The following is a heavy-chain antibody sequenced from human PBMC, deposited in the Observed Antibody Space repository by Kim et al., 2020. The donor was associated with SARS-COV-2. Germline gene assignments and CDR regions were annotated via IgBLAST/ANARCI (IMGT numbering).Heavy chain of an antibody. V-gene: IGHV4-39*01. D-gene: IGHD2-21*01. CDR3: ASLPTGDSSWFDR. J-gene: IGHJ5*02. Sequence: SETLSLTCSVSGGSIRGGTNTWGWIRQPPGMGLEWFATLHYTGNTYYKPTLQSRLTISMDTSKSQVSLTLTTVTAADTAVYYCASLPTGDSSWFDRWGQGTLVTVSS. CDR2: LHYTGNT. CDR1: GGSIRGGTNT.